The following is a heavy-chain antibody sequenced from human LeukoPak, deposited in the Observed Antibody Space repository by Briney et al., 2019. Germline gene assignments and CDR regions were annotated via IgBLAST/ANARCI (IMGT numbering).Heavy chain of an antibody. D-gene: IGHD6-19*01. CDR3: ARVHRVAAVANIDAFDI. CDR2: ISGSGGTT. CDR1: GFTFSSYA. J-gene: IGHJ3*02. Sequence: GGSLRLSCAASGFTFSSYAINRVRQAPGKGLEWVSAISGSGGTTYYADSVKGRFTISRDNSKNTLYLQTNSLRADDTAVYYCARVHRVAAVANIDAFDIWGQGTMVTVSS. V-gene: IGHV3-23*01.